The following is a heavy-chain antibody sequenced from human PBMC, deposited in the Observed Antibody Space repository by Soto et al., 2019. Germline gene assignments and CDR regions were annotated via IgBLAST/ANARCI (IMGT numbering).Heavy chain of an antibody. CDR3: ARGSDSSFDY. D-gene: IGHD2-21*02. CDR2: TYYRSKWYN. V-gene: IGHV6-1*01. CDR1: GDSVSSNSVA. Sequence: SQTLSLTCAISGDSVSSNSVAWNCIRQSPARGLEWLGRTYYRSKWYNDYAVSMKSRISINPDTSKNQFSLQLNSVTPEDTAVYYCARGSDSSFDYWGQGSLVTVSS. J-gene: IGHJ4*02.